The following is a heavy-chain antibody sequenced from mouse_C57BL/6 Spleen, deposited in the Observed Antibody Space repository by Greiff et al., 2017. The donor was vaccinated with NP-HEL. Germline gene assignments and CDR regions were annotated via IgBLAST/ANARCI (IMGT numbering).Heavy chain of an antibody. J-gene: IGHJ1*03. CDR2: IYPGDGDT. D-gene: IGHD1-1*01. Sequence: VKLMESGAELVKPGASVKISCKASGYAFSSYWMNWVKQRPGKGLEWIGQIYPGDGDTNYNGKFKGKATLTADKSSSTAYMQLSSLTSEDSAVYFCARECGSSYWYFDVWGTGTTVTVSS. V-gene: IGHV1-80*01. CDR1: GYAFSSYW. CDR3: ARECGSSYWYFDV.